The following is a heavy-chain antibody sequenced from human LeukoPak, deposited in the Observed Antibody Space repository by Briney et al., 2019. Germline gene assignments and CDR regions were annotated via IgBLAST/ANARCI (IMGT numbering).Heavy chain of an antibody. CDR3: ARDAGGTWFDP. V-gene: IGHV4-59*01. CDR2: VNNHGGT. J-gene: IGHJ5*02. CDR1: GGSISTYS. Sequence: SETLSLTCTVSGGSISTYSWNWIRQPPGQGLEWIGYVNNHGGTYNNPSLKSRVTVSLGMSKNQFSLKLSSATAADTAVYYCARDAGGTWFDPWGQGILVTVSS.